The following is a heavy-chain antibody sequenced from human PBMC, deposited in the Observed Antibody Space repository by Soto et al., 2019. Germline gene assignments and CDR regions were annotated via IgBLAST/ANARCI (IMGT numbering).Heavy chain of an antibody. V-gene: IGHV1-18*01. J-gene: IGHJ5*02. CDR3: ARVGGHIVVVTAIYWFDP. Sequence: QVQLVQTGAEVKKPGASVKVSCKASGYTFTSYGISWVRQAPGQGLEWMGRISAYNGNTNYAQKLQGRVTMTTDTSTSTAYMELRSLRSDDTAVYYCARVGGHIVVVTAIYWFDPWGHGTLVTVSS. CDR2: ISAYNGNT. D-gene: IGHD2-21*02. CDR1: GYTFTSYG.